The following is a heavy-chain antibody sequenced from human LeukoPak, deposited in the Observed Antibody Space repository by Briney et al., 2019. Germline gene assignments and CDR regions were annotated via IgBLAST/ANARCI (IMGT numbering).Heavy chain of an antibody. D-gene: IGHD6-19*01. V-gene: IGHV4-30-2*01. CDR2: IYHSWST. J-gene: IGHJ4*02. CDR3: AAIAVDGYYFDY. Sequence: PSETLSLTCTVSGGSISSGGYYCSWIRQPPGKGLEWIGYIYHSWSTYYNPSLKRRVTIAGDMSKNQFSLKLSSVPAADTAVYYCAAIAVDGYYFDYWGQGTLVTVSS. CDR1: GGSISSGGYY.